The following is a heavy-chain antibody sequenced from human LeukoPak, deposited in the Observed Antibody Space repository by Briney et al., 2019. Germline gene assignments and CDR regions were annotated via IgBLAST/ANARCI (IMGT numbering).Heavy chain of an antibody. V-gene: IGHV4-34*01. CDR2: TNHSGST. Sequence: PSETLSLTCAVYGGSFSGYYWSWIRQPPGKGLEWIGETNHSGSTNYNPSLKSRVTISVDTSKNQFSLKLSSVTAADTVVYYCARGPGYDILTGYSPFDYWGQGTLVTVSS. CDR3: ARGPGYDILTGYSPFDY. CDR1: GGSFSGYY. J-gene: IGHJ4*02. D-gene: IGHD3-9*01.